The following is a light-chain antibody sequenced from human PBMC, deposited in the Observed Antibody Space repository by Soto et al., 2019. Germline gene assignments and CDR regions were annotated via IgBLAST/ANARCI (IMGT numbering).Light chain of an antibody. CDR2: SNN. CDR3: AAWDDSLNGAV. Sequence: QSVLTQPPSASGTPGQRVTISCSGSSSNIGSNSVNWFQQLPGTAPKLIIYSNNQRPSGVTDRISGSKSGTSASLAISGLQSEDEADYYCAAWDDSLNGAVFGGGTQLTVL. CDR1: SSNIGSNS. J-gene: IGLJ7*01. V-gene: IGLV1-44*01.